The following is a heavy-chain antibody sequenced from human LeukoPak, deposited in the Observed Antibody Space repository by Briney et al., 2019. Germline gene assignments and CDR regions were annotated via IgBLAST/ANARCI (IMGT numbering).Heavy chain of an antibody. CDR1: GYTFTTYG. CDR3: ARADPTNSGDEYFDY. Sequence: GAAVKVSCKASGYTFTTYGISWVRQAPGQRLEWIGWSSPYSGNTDYAQKFQGRVTMTTDASTTTAYMELRSLISDDTAVYYCARADPTNSGDEYFDYWGQGTLITVSS. J-gene: IGHJ4*02. V-gene: IGHV1-18*01. D-gene: IGHD6-25*01. CDR2: SSPYSGNT.